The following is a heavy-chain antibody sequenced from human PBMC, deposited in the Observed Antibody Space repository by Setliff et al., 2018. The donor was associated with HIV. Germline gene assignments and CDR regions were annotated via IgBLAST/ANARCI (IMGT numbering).Heavy chain of an antibody. Sequence: SETLSLTCAVYGGSFSGYYWSWIRQPPGKGLEWIGEINHDRTTNYNPSLKSRVTISVDTSKNQFSVRLSSVSAADTAVYYCARAIGDASGGGLDVWGPGTTVTVSS. J-gene: IGHJ6*02. CDR3: ARAIGDASGGGLDV. CDR2: INHDRTT. CDR1: GGSFSGYY. V-gene: IGHV4-34*01. D-gene: IGHD2-15*01.